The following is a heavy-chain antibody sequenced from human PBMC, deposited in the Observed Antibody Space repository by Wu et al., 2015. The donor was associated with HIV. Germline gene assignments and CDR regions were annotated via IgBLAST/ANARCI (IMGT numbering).Heavy chain of an antibody. J-gene: IGHJ4*02. CDR3: ARVQGYYDSSGYYYFDY. CDR2: INPNSGGT. V-gene: IGHV1-2*02. Sequence: QVQLVQSGAEVKKPGASVKVSCKASGYTFTGYYMHWVRQAPGQGLEWMGWINPNSGGTNYAQKFQGRVTMTRDTSISTAYMELSRLRSDDTAVYYCARVQGYYDSSGYYYFDYWGQGTWSPSPX. CDR1: GYTFTGYY. D-gene: IGHD3-22*01.